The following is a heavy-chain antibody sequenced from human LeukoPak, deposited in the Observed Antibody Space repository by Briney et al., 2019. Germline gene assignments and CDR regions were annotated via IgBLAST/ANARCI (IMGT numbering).Heavy chain of an antibody. J-gene: IGHJ4*02. Sequence: RSGGSLRLSCAASGFTVSSNYMSWVRQAPGRGLEWVSSNSNSGSYIYYADSVKGRFTISRDNAKNSLYLQMNSLRAEDTAVYYCARDLPGGGGDYWGQGTLVTVSS. V-gene: IGHV3-21*01. CDR2: NSNSGSYI. D-gene: IGHD1-14*01. CDR3: ARDLPGGGGDY. CDR1: GFTVSSNY.